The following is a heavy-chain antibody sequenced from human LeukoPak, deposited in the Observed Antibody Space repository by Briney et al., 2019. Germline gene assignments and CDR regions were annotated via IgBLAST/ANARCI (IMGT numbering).Heavy chain of an antibody. J-gene: IGHJ4*02. D-gene: IGHD3-22*01. CDR1: GGTFSSHA. V-gene: IGHV1-69*04. CDR3: AREGDYYDSSGYYFPAPYYFDY. CDR2: IIPILGIA. Sequence: SVKVSCKASGGTFSSHAISWVRQAPGQGLEWMGRIIPILGIANYAQKFQGRVTITADKSTSTAYMELSSLRSEDTAVYYCAREGDYYDSSGYYFPAPYYFDYWGQGTLVTVSS.